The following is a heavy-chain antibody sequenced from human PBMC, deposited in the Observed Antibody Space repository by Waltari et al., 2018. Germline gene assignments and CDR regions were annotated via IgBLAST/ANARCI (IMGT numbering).Heavy chain of an antibody. D-gene: IGHD5-12*01. J-gene: IGHJ6*02. CDR3: GSNIVATTRYYYGMDV. CDR1: GYTFTGYY. V-gene: IGHV1-2*02. Sequence: QVQLVQSGAEVKKPGASVKVSCKASGYTFTGYYMHWVRQAPGQGRGWSGWIKPNSGGTNCAKKFQGRVTMTRDTSISTAYMELSRLRSDDTAVYYCGSNIVATTRYYYGMDVWGQGTTVTVSS. CDR2: IKPNSGGT.